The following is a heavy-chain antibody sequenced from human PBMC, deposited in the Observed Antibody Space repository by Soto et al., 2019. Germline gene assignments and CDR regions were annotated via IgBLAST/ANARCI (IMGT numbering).Heavy chain of an antibody. D-gene: IGHD2-2*01. Sequence: GGSLRLSCAASGFTFSNAWMNWVRQAPGKGLEWVGRIKSKTDGGTTDYAAPVKGRFTISRDDSKNTLYLQMNSLKTEDTAVYYCTTEGIIVVVPAAIPYYYGMDVWGQGTTVTVSS. CDR3: TTEGIIVVVPAAIPYYYGMDV. V-gene: IGHV3-15*07. CDR2: IKSKTDGGTT. J-gene: IGHJ6*02. CDR1: GFTFSNAW.